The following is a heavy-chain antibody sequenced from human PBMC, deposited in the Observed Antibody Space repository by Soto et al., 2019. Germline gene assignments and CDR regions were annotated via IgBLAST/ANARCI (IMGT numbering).Heavy chain of an antibody. Sequence: GGSLRLSCAASGFTFDNCGMHWVRQAPGKGLEWVSGISWDSGTIGYADSVKGRFTIPRDDAKNSLHLHLHSLIREATGLSYCVQGRYPTMATPLDHWGQGTLVTVSS. D-gene: IGHD1-1*01. V-gene: IGHV3-9*01. CDR1: GFTFDNCG. J-gene: IGHJ5*02. CDR2: ISWDSGTI. CDR3: VQGRYPTMATPLDH.